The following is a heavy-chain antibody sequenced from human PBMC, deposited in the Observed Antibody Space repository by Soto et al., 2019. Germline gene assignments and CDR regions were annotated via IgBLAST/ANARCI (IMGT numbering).Heavy chain of an antibody. CDR3: VKDVYSGSSGQFDL. CDR1: GFSFSSYA. Sequence: EVQLLESGGGLVQPGGSLRLSFAGSGFSFSSYAMGWVRQAPGKGVEWVSIIIATDVATYYADSVKGHFIIARDDSRRTLFLQMNSLRAEDTAVYHCVKDVYSGSSGQFDLWGQGTLVTVSS. D-gene: IGHD1-26*01. V-gene: IGHV3-23*01. CDR2: IIATDVAT. J-gene: IGHJ5*02.